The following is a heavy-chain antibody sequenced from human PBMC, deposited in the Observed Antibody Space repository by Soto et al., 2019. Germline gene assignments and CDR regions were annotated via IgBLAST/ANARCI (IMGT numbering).Heavy chain of an antibody. Sequence: SETLSLTCTVSGGSISSYYWSWIRQPAAKGLEWIGRIYTSGSTNYNPSLKSRVTMSVDTSKNQFSLKLSSVTAADTAAYYCSGTSLPIVMGYYYGMDVWGQGTTVTVS. CDR3: SGTSLPIVMGYYYGMDV. V-gene: IGHV4-4*07. J-gene: IGHJ6*02. D-gene: IGHD3-22*01. CDR1: GGSISSYY. CDR2: IYTSGST.